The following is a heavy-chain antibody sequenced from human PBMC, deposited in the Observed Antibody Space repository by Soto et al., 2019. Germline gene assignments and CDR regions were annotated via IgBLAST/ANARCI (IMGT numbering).Heavy chain of an antibody. V-gene: IGHV3-23*01. D-gene: IGHD1-26*01. CDR3: ARRGSGSYYDD. Sequence: EVQLLESGGGLVQPGGSLRLSCAASGFTFSSYAMRWVRQAPVKGLEWVSAISGSGGSTYYADSVKGRFTISRDNSKNTLYLQMNSLRAEDKAVYYCARRGSGSYYDDWGQGTLVTVSS. CDR1: GFTFSSYA. CDR2: ISGSGGST. J-gene: IGHJ4*02.